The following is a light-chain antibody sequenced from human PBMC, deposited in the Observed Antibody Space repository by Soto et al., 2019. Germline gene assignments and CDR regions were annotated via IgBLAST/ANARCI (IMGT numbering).Light chain of an antibody. Sequence: EIVLTQFPGTLSFSPGERATLSCRASQSVTNNYLAWYQQRPGQPPNLLIFGASNRATGIPDRFSGSGSGTDFTLTISRLEPEDFAVYYCQQYGSSIQTFGQGT. V-gene: IGKV3-20*01. J-gene: IGKJ1*01. CDR2: GAS. CDR3: QQYGSSIQT. CDR1: QSVTNNY.